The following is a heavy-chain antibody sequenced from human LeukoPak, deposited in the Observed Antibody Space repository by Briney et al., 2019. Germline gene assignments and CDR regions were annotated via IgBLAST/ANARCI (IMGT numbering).Heavy chain of an antibody. D-gene: IGHD2-2*01. J-gene: IGHJ6*03. Sequence: SEALSLTCTVSGGSISSGGYYWSWIRQHPGKGLEWIAYMSYSGITYYNPSLKSRVTMSVDTSKNQFSLRLSSVTAADTAVYYCARRYDLYYYADVSGKGTTVTVSS. CDR3: ARRYDLYYYADV. CDR1: GGSISSGGYY. V-gene: IGHV4-31*03. CDR2: MSYSGIT.